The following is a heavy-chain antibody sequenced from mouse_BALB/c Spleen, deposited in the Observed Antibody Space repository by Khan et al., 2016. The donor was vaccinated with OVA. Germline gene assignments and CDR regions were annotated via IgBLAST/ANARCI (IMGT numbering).Heavy chain of an antibody. J-gene: IGHJ3*01. CDR2: IDPFNGGN. CDR1: DYSFTTYY. V-gene: IGHV1S135*01. CDR3: ARPGSTCWFAY. Sequence: IQLVQSGPELMKPGASVKISCKASDYSFTTYYIHWLKQSHGKTLEWIGYIDPFNGGNTYNQNFKSKATLTVDKSSSTAYMHLSSLTSEDSALXYCARPGSTCWFAYWGQGTLVTVSA. D-gene: IGHD1-1*01.